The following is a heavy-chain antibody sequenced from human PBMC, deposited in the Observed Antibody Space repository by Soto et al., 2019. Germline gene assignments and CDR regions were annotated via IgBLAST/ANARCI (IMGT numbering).Heavy chain of an antibody. CDR2: IDPSDSYT. CDR1: GYIFTSYW. V-gene: IGHV5-10-1*01. Sequence: GESLKISCKGSGYIFTSYWITWVRQMPGKGLEWMGRIDPSDSYTNYSPTFQGHVSISVDKSISTAYLQWSSLKASDTAIYYCATRLERITTSGGVTTRGNFDYWGQXSLVTVSS. J-gene: IGHJ4*02. D-gene: IGHD3-16*01. CDR3: ATRLERITTSGGVTTRGNFDY.